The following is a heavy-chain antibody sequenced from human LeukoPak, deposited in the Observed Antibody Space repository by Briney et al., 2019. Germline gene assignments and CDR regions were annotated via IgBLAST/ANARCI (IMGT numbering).Heavy chain of an antibody. CDR2: IYYSGST. V-gene: IGHV4-39*07. CDR3: ARDVGYCSGGRCYPGYFDY. CDR1: GGPISSSSYY. Sequence: SETLSLTCTVSGGPISSSSYYWGWIRQPPGKGLEWIVSIYYSGSTYYNPSLKSRVAISVDTSKNQFSLKLSSVTAADTAVYYCARDVGYCSGGRCYPGYFDYWGQGTLVTVSS. J-gene: IGHJ4*02. D-gene: IGHD2-15*01.